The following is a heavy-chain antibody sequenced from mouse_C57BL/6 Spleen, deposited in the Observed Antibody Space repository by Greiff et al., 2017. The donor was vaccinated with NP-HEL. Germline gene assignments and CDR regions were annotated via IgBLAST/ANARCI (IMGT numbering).Heavy chain of an antibody. V-gene: IGHV5-17*01. Sequence: EVKVVESGGGLVKPGGSLKLSCAASGFTFSDYGMHWVRQAPEKGLEWVAYISSGSSTIYYADTVKGRFTISRDNAKNTLFLQMTSLRSEDTAMYYCARPPGTDYYFDYWGQGTTLTVSS. CDR2: ISSGSSTI. J-gene: IGHJ2*01. CDR3: ARPPGTDYYFDY. D-gene: IGHD4-1*01. CDR1: GFTFSDYG.